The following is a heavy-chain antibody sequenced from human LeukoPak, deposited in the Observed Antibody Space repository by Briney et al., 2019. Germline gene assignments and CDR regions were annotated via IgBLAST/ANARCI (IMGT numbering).Heavy chain of an antibody. V-gene: IGHV3-23*01. CDR2: ISGSGGST. CDR3: AKDGRGGQLLYYYYYYMDV. J-gene: IGHJ6*03. Sequence: GGSLRLSCAASGFTFSSYAMSWVRQAPGKGLEWVSAISGSGGSTYYADSVKGRFTISRDNSKNTLYLQMNSLRAEDTAVYYCAKDGRGGQLLYYYYYYMDVWGKGTTVTISS. D-gene: IGHD2-2*01. CDR1: GFTFSSYA.